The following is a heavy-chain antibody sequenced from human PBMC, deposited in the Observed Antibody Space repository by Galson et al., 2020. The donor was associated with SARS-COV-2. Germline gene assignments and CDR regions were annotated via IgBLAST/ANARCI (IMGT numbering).Heavy chain of an antibody. J-gene: IGHJ6*03. D-gene: IGHD5-18*01. CDR3: AGKTPKLKWIQLWFDYYYYMDV. V-gene: IGHV3-48*03. CDR1: GFTFSSYE. Sequence: GGSLRLSCAASGFTFSSYEMNWVRQAPGKGLEWVSYISSSGSTIYYADSVKGRFTISRDNAKNSLYLQMNSLRAEDTAVYYCAGKTPKLKWIQLWFDYYYYMDVWGKGTTVTVSS. CDR2: ISSSGSTI.